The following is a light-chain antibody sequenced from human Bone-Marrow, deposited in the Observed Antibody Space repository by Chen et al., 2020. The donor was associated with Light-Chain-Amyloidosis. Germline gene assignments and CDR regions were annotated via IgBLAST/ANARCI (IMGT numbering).Light chain of an antibody. V-gene: IGLV2-14*01. CDR1: TGDVGTYNY. Sequence: QSALTQPASVSGSPGQSITISCTGTTGDVGTYNYVSWYQQHPGKAPKVMIYAVSNRPAGVSNRCSGSKSGNTASLTISGLQAGDEADYYCSSFTSSSSYVFGPGTKVTVL. CDR3: SSFTSSSSYV. J-gene: IGLJ1*01. CDR2: AVS.